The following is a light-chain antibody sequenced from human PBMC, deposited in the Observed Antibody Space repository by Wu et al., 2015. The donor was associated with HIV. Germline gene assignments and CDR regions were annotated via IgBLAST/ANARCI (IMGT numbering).Light chain of an antibody. V-gene: IGKV3-11*01. Sequence: ETVLTQSPATLSLSPGERATLSCRASQSVSTYLAWYQQKPGQAPRLLIYGASNRATGIPARFSGSGSGTDFTLTISSLEPEDFAVYYCRQRSNWPSWTFGQGTKVEIK. CDR1: QSVSTY. J-gene: IGKJ1*01. CDR3: RQRSNWPSWT. CDR2: GAS.